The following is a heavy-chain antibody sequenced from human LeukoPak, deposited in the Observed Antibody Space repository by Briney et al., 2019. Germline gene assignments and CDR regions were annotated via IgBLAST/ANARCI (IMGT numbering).Heavy chain of an antibody. CDR1: GYTLRSYG. V-gene: IGHV1-18*01. Sequence: ASVKVSCKASGYTLRSYGLSWVRQAPGQGLEWVGWISAYNGNTNSAQNFQGRVTMTTDTSTNTAYMELRSLRSDDTAIYYCARDLPYDFWSGSQDYWGQGTLVTVSS. D-gene: IGHD3-3*01. J-gene: IGHJ4*02. CDR3: ARDLPYDFWSGSQDY. CDR2: ISAYNGNT.